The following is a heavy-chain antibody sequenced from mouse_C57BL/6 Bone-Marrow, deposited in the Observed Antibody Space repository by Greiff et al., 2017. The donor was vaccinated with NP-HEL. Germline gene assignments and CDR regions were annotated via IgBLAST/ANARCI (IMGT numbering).Heavy chain of an antibody. Sequence: QVQLQQSGAELVRPGTSVKVSCKASGYAFTNYLIEWVKQRPGQGLEWIGVINPGSGGTNYNEKFKGKATLTADKSSSTAYMQLSSLTSEDSAVYICASGRGPFDYWGQGTTLTVSS. J-gene: IGHJ2*01. CDR2: INPGSGGT. V-gene: IGHV1-54*01. D-gene: IGHD3-2*02. CDR3: ASGRGPFDY. CDR1: GYAFTNYL.